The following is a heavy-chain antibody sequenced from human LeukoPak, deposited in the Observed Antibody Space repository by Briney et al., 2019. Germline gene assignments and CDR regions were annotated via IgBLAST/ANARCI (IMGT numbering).Heavy chain of an antibody. CDR1: GYTFTSYG. J-gene: IGHJ4*02. CDR3: ARDLHSSGYYYEPFDY. Sequence: ASVKVSCKASGYTFTSYGISWVRQAPGQGLEWMGWISAYNGNTNYAQKLQGRVTMTADTSTSTAYMELRSLRSDDTAVYYCARDLHSSGYYYEPFDYRGQGTLVTVSS. D-gene: IGHD3-22*01. V-gene: IGHV1-18*01. CDR2: ISAYNGNT.